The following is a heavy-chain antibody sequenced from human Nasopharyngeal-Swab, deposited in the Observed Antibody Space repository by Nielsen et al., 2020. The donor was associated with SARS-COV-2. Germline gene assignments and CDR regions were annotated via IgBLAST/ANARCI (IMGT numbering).Heavy chain of an antibody. J-gene: IGHJ5*02. Sequence: WIRQPPGKGLEWVSYISSSSSYTNYADSVKGRFTISRDNAKNSLYLQMNSLRAEDTAVYYCARQTSFGDWFDPWGQGTLVTVSS. CDR3: ARQTSFGDWFDP. D-gene: IGHD2/OR15-2a*01. V-gene: IGHV3-11*03. CDR2: ISSSSSYT.